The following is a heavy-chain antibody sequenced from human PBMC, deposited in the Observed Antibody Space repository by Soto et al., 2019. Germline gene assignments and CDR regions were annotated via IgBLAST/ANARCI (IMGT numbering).Heavy chain of an antibody. Sequence: PGGSLRLSCAASGFTFNNYGMHWVRQAPGKGLEWMVVISFDGRNTYYADSVKGRFTISRDNTKNSLSLQMNSLTADDTAVYYCVGSSGWVLDNWGRGTLVTVSS. J-gene: IGHJ4*02. D-gene: IGHD6-19*01. CDR1: GFTFNNYG. CDR2: ISFDGRNT. CDR3: VGSSGWVLDN. V-gene: IGHV3-30*03.